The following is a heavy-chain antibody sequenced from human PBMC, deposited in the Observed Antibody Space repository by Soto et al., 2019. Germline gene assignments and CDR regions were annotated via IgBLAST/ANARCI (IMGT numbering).Heavy chain of an antibody. D-gene: IGHD5-12*01. CDR3: AREGTLGRWLQPLDF. V-gene: IGHV4-59*01. CDR1: GDSISAYS. Sequence: QVQLQVSAPGLVKPSETLSLTCTVSGDSISAYSWSWVRQPPGKGLEWIGNIHYNGNTKYNPSLKSRVTXSXAXSXXQFSLKLMSVTAADTAKYFCAREGTLGRWLQPLDFWGQGTLVTVSS. CDR2: IHYNGNT. J-gene: IGHJ4*02.